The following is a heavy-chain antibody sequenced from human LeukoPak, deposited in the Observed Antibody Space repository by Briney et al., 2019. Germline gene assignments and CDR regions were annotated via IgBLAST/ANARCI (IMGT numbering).Heavy chain of an antibody. CDR2: TIPILGIA. CDR3: ARTVFNSMVASTYYYYGMDV. Sequence: ASVKVSCKASGGTFSSYAISWVRQAPGQGLEWMGRTIPILGIANYAQKFQGRVTITADKSTSTAYMELSSLRSEDTAVYYCARTVFNSMVASTYYYYGMDVWGQGTTVTVSS. CDR1: GGTFSSYA. J-gene: IGHJ6*02. V-gene: IGHV1-69*04. D-gene: IGHD6-19*01.